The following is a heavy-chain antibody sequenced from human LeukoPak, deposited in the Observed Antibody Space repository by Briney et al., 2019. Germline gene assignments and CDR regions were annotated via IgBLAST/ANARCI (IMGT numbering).Heavy chain of an antibody. CDR1: GFTFSSYA. CDR3: AKSYNGYESKPDY. V-gene: IGHV3-23*01. J-gene: IGHJ4*02. D-gene: IGHD5-12*01. Sequence: GGSLRLSCAASGFTFSSYAMSWVRQAPGKGLEWVSSISNSGGRTFYTDSVKSRFTISRDNSKITLYLQMNSLRAEDTAVYYCAKSYNGYESKPDYWGQGTLVTVSS. CDR2: ISNSGGRT.